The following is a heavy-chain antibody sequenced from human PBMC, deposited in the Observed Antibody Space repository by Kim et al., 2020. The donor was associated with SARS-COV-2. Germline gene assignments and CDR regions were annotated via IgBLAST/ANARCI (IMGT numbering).Heavy chain of an antibody. Sequence: DSVKGRFTISRDNSKNTLYLQMNSLRAEDTAVYYCAREGSWYGYYYGMDVWGQGTTVTVSS. D-gene: IGHD6-13*01. CDR3: AREGSWYGYYYGMDV. V-gene: IGHV3-66*01. J-gene: IGHJ6*02.